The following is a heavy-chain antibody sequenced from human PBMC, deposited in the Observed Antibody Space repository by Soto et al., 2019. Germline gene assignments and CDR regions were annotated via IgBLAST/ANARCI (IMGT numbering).Heavy chain of an antibody. Sequence: QITLKESGPTLVKPTQTLTLTCVFSGFSLSTSGVGVGWIRQPPGKSLEWLALIYWDDDKRYNPSLKSRLTPTKDTTKIQVDLTMAKMYPVYTAAYDGAHRRARTAARDGAYDVWRQGALVVVSS. CDR1: GFSLSTSGVG. D-gene: IGHD6-6*01. CDR2: IYWDDDK. V-gene: IGHV2-5*02. J-gene: IGHJ3*01. CDR3: AHRRARTAARDGAYDV.